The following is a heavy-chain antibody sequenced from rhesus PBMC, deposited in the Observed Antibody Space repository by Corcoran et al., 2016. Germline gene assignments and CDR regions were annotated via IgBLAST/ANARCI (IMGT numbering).Heavy chain of an antibody. V-gene: IGHV4-99*01. CDR1: GYSISSGYY. CDR3: ARLEIQWVQSWDY. D-gene: IGHD5-24*01. J-gene: IGHJ4*01. CDR2: ISGSSGST. Sequence: QVQLQESGPGLVKPSETLSLTCAVSGYSISSGYYWGWIRQPPGKGLEYIGYISGSSGSTYYNPSLKCRVTISKDTSKNRFSLKLSSVTAADTAVYYCARLEIQWVQSWDYWGQGVLVTVSS.